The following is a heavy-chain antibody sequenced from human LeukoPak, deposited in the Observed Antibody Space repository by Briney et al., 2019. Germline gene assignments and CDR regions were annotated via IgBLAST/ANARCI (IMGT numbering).Heavy chain of an antibody. CDR3: ARVHCTNGVCLGVWFDP. CDR2: ISAYNGNT. CDR1: GYTFTSYG. D-gene: IGHD2-8*01. V-gene: IGHV1-18*01. Sequence: GASVKVSCKASGYTFTSYGISWVRQAPGQGLEWMGWISAYNGNTNYAQKLQGRVTMTTDTSTSTAYMELRSLRSDDTAVYYCARVHCTNGVCLGVWFDPWGQGTLVTVSS. J-gene: IGHJ5*02.